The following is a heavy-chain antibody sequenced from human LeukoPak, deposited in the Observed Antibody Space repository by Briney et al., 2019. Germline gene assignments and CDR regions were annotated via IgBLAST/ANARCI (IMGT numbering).Heavy chain of an antibody. V-gene: IGHV3-23*01. CDR3: ANWGYGSGRRSRFDY. CDR2: ISVSGGTT. J-gene: IGHJ4*02. CDR1: GLTFSSNG. D-gene: IGHD3-10*01. Sequence: GGSLRLSCAASGLTFSSNGMSWVRQAPGKGLEWVSGISVSGGTTYYADSVKGRFTISRDNSKNTLYLQMSSLRAEDTAVYYCANWGYGSGRRSRFDYWGQGTLVTVSS.